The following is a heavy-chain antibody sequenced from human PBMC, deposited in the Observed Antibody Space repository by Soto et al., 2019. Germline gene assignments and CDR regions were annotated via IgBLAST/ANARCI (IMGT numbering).Heavy chain of an antibody. CDR3: LRTSHYGSGSWNFDS. Sequence: EVQLVESGGGLVQPGGSLRLSCAASGFTLSDHYMDWVRQAPGKGLEWVGRTRNKANSYTTEYAASVKGRFTVSSDDSLNSLYLQMTSLKTEDTAVYYCLRTSHYGSGSWNFDSWGQGTLVTVSS. CDR2: TRNKANSYTT. J-gene: IGHJ4*02. CDR1: GFTLSDHY. D-gene: IGHD3-10*01. V-gene: IGHV3-72*01.